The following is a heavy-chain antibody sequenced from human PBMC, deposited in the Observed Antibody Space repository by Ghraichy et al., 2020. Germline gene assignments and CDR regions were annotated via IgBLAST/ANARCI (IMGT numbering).Heavy chain of an antibody. CDR2: IYYSGST. CDR1: GGSISSYY. Sequence: SETLSLTCTVSGGSISSYYWSWIRQPPGKGLEWIGYIYYSGSTNYNPSLKSRVTISVDTSKNQFSLKLSSVTAADTAVYYCARDRGDPDYYYYMDVWGKGTTVTVSS. V-gene: IGHV4-59*01. J-gene: IGHJ6*03. D-gene: IGHD3-10*01. CDR3: ARDRGDPDYYYYMDV.